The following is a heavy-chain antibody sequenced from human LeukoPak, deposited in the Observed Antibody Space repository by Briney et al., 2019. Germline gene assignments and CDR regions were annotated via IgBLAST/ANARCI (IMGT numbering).Heavy chain of an antibody. V-gene: IGHV3-30*01. CDR2: TSYDGGNR. Sequence: PGTSLRLSCAASGFTFTSYSMHWVRQPPGQGLEWVAVTSYDGGNRYYADYAKGRFTISRDNSNNTLFLQMKSLRPEDTAVYFCARKSLWFKYYDYWGQGIWVTVSS. CDR3: ARKSLWFKYYDY. J-gene: IGHJ4*02. CDR1: GFTFTSYS. D-gene: IGHD2-21*01.